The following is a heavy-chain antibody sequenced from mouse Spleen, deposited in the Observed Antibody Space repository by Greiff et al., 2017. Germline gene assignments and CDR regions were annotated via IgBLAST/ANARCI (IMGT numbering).Heavy chain of an antibody. CDR3: ARHFTTVVATDAMDY. V-gene: IGHV5-15*01. J-gene: IGHJ4*01. CDR2: ISNLAYSI. Sequence: EVQVVESGGGLVKPGGSLKLSCAASGFTFSDYGMAWVRQAPGKGPEWVAFISNLAYSIYYADTVTGRFTISRENAKNTLYLEMSSLRSEDTAMYYCARHFTTVVATDAMDYWGQGTSVTVSS. CDR1: GFTFSDYG. D-gene: IGHD1-1*01.